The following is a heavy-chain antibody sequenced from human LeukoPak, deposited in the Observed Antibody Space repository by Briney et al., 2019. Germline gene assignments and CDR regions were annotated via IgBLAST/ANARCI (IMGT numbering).Heavy chain of an antibody. J-gene: IGHJ4*01. CDR2: ISGSGGST. D-gene: IGHD3-22*01. Sequence: GGSLRLSCAASGFTFTNYAMSWVRQAPGKGLEWVSAISGSGGSTFYADSVKGRFTISRDNSKNTLYLQMNSLRAEDTAVYYCAKEAHDSSGYTADYWGQGTLVTVSS. CDR3: AKEAHDSSGYTADY. CDR1: GFTFTNYA. V-gene: IGHV3-23*01.